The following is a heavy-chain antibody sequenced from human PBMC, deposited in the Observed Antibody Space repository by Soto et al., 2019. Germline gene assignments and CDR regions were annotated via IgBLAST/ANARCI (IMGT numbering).Heavy chain of an antibody. CDR3: ARHYGDSGYGMDV. CDR2: IYYSGST. Sequence: SETLSLTCTVSGGSISSSSYYWGWIRQPPGKGLEWIGSIYYSGSTYYNPSLKSRVTISVDTSKNQFSLKLSSVTAADTAVYYCARHYGDSGYGMDVWGQGTTVTVSS. CDR1: GGSISSSSYY. D-gene: IGHD4-17*01. J-gene: IGHJ6*02. V-gene: IGHV4-39*01.